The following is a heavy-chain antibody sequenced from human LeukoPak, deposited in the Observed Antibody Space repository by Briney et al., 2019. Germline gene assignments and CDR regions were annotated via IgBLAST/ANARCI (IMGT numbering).Heavy chain of an antibody. CDR1: GFTFSDYY. D-gene: IGHD6-19*01. J-gene: IGHJ4*02. CDR2: ISSHGSSI. V-gene: IGHV3-11*01. Sequence: GGSLRLSCAASGFTFSDYYMSWIRQAQGKGLEWVAFISSHGSSIFYADSVRDRFTISRDNTRNTLYLQMNSLTADDTAVYYCTRGREQWLAYYWGQGTLVTVSS. CDR3: TRGREQWLAYY.